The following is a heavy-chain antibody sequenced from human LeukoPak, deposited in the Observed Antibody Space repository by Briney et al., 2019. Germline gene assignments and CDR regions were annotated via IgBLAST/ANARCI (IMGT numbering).Heavy chain of an antibody. CDR2: INHSGST. V-gene: IGHV4-34*01. CDR1: GGSFSGYY. D-gene: IGHD1-7*01. Sequence: PSETLSLTCAVYGGSFSGYYRSWIRQPPGKGLEWIGEINHSGSTNYNPSLKSRVTISVDTSKNQFSLGLSSVTAADTAVYYCARQTSSENYPRFFDYWGQGILVTVST. CDR3: ARQTSSENYPRFFDY. J-gene: IGHJ4*02.